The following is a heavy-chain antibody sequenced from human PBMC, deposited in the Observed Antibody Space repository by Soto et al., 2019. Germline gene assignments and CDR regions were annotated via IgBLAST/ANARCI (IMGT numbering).Heavy chain of an antibody. V-gene: IGHV4-39*01. CDR1: GGSISSSSYY. Sequence: SETLSLTCTVSGGSISSSSYYWGWIRQPPGKGLEWIGSIYYSGSTYYNPSLKSRVTISVDTSKNQFSLKLSSVTAADTAVYYCARRYCSSTSCYPENYYYYYYMDVWGKGTTVTVSS. J-gene: IGHJ6*03. CDR3: ARRYCSSTSCYPENYYYYYYMDV. D-gene: IGHD2-2*01. CDR2: IYYSGST.